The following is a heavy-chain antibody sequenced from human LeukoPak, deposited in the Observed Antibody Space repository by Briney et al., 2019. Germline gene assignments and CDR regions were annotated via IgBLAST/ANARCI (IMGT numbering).Heavy chain of an antibody. V-gene: IGHV3-30*18. Sequence: GGSLRHSCAASGFTFSSYGMHWVRQAPGKGLEWVAVISYDGSNKYYADSVKGRFTISRDNSKNTLYLQMNSLRGEDTAVYYCAKDLIMGRYCSSTSCFTYYYYGMDVWGQGTTVTVSS. J-gene: IGHJ6*02. CDR2: ISYDGSNK. CDR1: GFTFSSYG. CDR3: AKDLIMGRYCSSTSCFTYYYYGMDV. D-gene: IGHD2-2*02.